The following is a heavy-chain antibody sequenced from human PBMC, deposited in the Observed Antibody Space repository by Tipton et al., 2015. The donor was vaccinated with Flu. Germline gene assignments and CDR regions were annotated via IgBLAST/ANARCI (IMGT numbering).Heavy chain of an antibody. CDR2: VHNSGSS. V-gene: IGHV4-59*02. CDR3: ARAVGYDRGYYFDS. Sequence: TLSLTCTVSGGFVSSYFWTWIRQAPGKGLEWIGYVHNSGSSNYSPSLKSRVTISLDASKNQFSLQLTSVTAADTALYYCARAVGYDRGYYFDSWGQGTLVTVST. D-gene: IGHD2-15*01. CDR1: GGFVSSYF. J-gene: IGHJ4*02.